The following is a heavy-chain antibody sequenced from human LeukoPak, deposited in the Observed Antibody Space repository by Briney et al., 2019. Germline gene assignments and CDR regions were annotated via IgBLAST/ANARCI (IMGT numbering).Heavy chain of an antibody. CDR2: IRYDGSNK. V-gene: IGHV3-30*02. CDR3: ARWTRVTSSSLWYFDL. D-gene: IGHD6-6*01. J-gene: IGHJ2*01. Sequence: GGSLRLSCAASGLTFSSYGMHWVRQAPGKGLQWVAFIRYDGSNKYYADSVKGRFTISRDNSKNTLYLQMNSLRVEDTAVYYCARWTRVTSSSLWYFDLWGRGTLVTVSS. CDR1: GLTFSSYG.